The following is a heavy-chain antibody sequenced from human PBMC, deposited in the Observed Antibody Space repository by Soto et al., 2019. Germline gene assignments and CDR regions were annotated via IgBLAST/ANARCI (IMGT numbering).Heavy chain of an antibody. CDR2: IYYSGST. CDR1: GGSISSYY. J-gene: IGHJ3*02. CDR3: AEGYCSGGSCYLDAFDI. D-gene: IGHD2-15*01. V-gene: IGHV4-59*08. Sequence: SETLSLTCTVSGGSISSYYWSWIRQPPGKGLERIGYIYYSGSTNYNPSLKSRVTISVDTSKNQFSLKLSSVTAADTAVYYCAEGYCSGGSCYLDAFDIWGQGTMVTVSS.